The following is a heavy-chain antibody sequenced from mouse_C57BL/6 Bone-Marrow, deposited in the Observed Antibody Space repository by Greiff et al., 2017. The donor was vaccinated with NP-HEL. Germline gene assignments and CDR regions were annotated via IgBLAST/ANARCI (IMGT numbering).Heavy chain of an antibody. Sequence: DVKLQESGGGLVQPGGSLKLSCAASGFTFSDYGMAWVRQAPRKGPEWVAFISNLAYSIYYADTVTGRFTISRENAKNTLYLEMSSLRSEDTAMYYCARHGYWYFDVWGTGTTVTVSS. V-gene: IGHV5-15*01. CDR3: ARHGYWYFDV. CDR2: ISNLAYSI. J-gene: IGHJ1*03. CDR1: GFTFSDYG.